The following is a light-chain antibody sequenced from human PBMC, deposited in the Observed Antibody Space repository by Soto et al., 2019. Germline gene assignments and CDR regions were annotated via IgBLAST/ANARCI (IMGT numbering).Light chain of an antibody. Sequence: VLTQPPSASGTPGQRVTISCSGSSSTIGSNTVNWYQQLPGTAPKLLIYSNNQRPSGVPDRFSGSKSGTSASLAISGLQSEDEADYYCAAWDDSLNGYVFGTGTKVTVL. CDR3: AAWDDSLNGYV. CDR2: SNN. V-gene: IGLV1-44*01. J-gene: IGLJ1*01. CDR1: SSTIGSNT.